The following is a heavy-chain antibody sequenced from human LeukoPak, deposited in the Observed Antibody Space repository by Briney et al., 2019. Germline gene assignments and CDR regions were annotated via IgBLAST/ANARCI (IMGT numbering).Heavy chain of an antibody. Sequence: GGSLRLSCAASGLTFSTYWMSWVRQAPGKGLEWVANIKQDGREKYYVDSVKGRFTISRDNAKNSLYLQMNSLRVEDTAVYYCATGSGWGQGTLVTVSS. D-gene: IGHD3-10*01. V-gene: IGHV3-7*01. CDR3: ATGSG. CDR2: IKQDGREK. J-gene: IGHJ4*02. CDR1: GLTFSTYW.